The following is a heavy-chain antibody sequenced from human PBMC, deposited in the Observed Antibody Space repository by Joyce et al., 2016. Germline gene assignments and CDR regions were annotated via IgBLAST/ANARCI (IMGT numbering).Heavy chain of an antibody. D-gene: IGHD3-10*01. CDR3: ARGQPYFYGSGNYYRYYYYMDV. J-gene: IGHJ6*03. Sequence: QVQLVQSGAEVKKPGSSVKVSCKASGGTFSSYAISWVRQAPGQGLEWMGWIIPIFGTANYAQNCQVRVTISADESTSTAYMELSSLRSEDTAVYYCARGQPYFYGSGNYYRYYYYMDVWGKGTTVTVSS. CDR1: GGTFSSYA. CDR2: IIPIFGTA. V-gene: IGHV1-69*01.